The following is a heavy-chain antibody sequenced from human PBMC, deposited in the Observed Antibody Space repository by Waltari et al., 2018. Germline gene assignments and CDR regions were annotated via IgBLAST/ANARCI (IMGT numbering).Heavy chain of an antibody. J-gene: IGHJ4*02. D-gene: IGHD3-9*01. CDR2: IYHSGST. Sequence: QVQLQESGPGLVKPSETLSLTCAVSGYSISSGYYWGWIRQPPGKGLEWIGSIYHSGSTYYNPSLKSRVTISVDTSKNQFSLKLSSVTATDTAVYYCARGGMATFYQVFDYWGQGTLVTVSS. CDR3: ARGGMATFYQVFDY. V-gene: IGHV4-38-2*01. CDR1: GYSISSGYY.